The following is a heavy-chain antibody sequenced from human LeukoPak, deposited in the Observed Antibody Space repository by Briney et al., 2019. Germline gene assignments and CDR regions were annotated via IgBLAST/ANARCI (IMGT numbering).Heavy chain of an antibody. J-gene: IGHJ4*02. Sequence: SETLSLTCAVYGGSFSGYSWSWIRQPPGKGLEWIGEINHSGSTYYNPSLKSRVTISVDMSKNQFSLKLTSVIAADTAVYYCARAHYRDYGGSDYWGQGTLVTVSS. D-gene: IGHD4-17*01. CDR2: INHSGST. V-gene: IGHV4-34*01. CDR1: GGSFSGYS. CDR3: ARAHYRDYGGSDY.